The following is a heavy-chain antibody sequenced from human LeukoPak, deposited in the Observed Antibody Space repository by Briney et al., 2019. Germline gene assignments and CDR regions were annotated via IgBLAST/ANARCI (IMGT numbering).Heavy chain of an antibody. CDR2: MNPNSGNT. Sequence: ASVKVSCKASGYTFTSYDINWVRQATGQGLEWMGRMNPNSGNTGYAQKFQGRVTMTRNTSISTAYMELSSLRSEDTAVYYCARGDVVVTHDAFDIWGQGTMVTVSS. CDR3: ARGDVVVTHDAFDI. J-gene: IGHJ3*02. D-gene: IGHD2-21*02. CDR1: GYTFTSYD. V-gene: IGHV1-8*01.